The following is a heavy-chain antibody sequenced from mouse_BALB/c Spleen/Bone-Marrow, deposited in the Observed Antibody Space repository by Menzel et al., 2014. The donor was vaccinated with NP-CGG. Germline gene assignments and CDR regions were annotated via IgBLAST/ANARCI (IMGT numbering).Heavy chain of an antibody. CDR3: MRDHRTTGLTTNYFDY. J-gene: IGHJ2*01. D-gene: IGHD1-1*01. CDR2: ISSGGSYT. CDR1: GFTFSSYT. V-gene: IGHV5-6-4*01. Sequence: EVKLVESGGGLVKPGGSLKLSCAASGFTFSSYTMSWVRQTPEKRLEWVATISSGGSYTYYPDSVKGRFTISRDNAKNTLYLQMSSLKSEDTAMYFCMRDHRTTGLTTNYFDYWGQGTTLTVSS.